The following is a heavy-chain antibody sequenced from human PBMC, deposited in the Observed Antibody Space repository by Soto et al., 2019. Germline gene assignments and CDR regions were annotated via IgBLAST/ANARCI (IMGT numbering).Heavy chain of an antibody. D-gene: IGHD4-17*01. Sequence: ASVKVSCEASGYTFTTYYLHWVRQAPGQDLEWMGWINPNSGMTNSAQKFEGRVTMTRDTSITTAYMELSRLNSDDTAVYYCAKTVMTTLPIPAYWAQGTPVTVTS. J-gene: IGHJ4*02. CDR2: INPNSGMT. V-gene: IGHV1-2*02. CDR1: GYTFTTYY. CDR3: AKTVMTTLPIPAY.